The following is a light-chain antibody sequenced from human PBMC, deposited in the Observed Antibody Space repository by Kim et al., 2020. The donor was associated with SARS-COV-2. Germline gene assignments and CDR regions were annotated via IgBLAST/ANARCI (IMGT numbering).Light chain of an antibody. CDR3: QQYYSSPLT. V-gene: IGKV3-20*01. CDR1: QSVSASY. CDR2: GAS. J-gene: IGKJ4*01. Sequence: PGERAPLSCRAIQSVSASYLAWYQQKPGQAPRLLISGASSRATGIPDRFSGTGSGTDFTLTISRLEPEDFAVYYCQQYYSSPLTFGGGTKVDIK.